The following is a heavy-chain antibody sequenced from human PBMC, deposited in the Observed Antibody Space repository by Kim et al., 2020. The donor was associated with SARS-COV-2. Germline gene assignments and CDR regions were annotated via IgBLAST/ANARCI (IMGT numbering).Heavy chain of an antibody. V-gene: IGHV3-13*01. CDR3: TRVKGYSGTGYFDY. Sequence: GGSLRLSCAASGFAFSTYDMHWVRHRAGEGLEWVSTIGTTANTYYRGPVEGRFTISRDDAKNALYLQMDSLRAEETAVYYCTRVKGYSGTGYFDYWGQGSLVTVSS. D-gene: IGHD5-12*01. CDR2: IGTTANT. CDR1: GFAFSTYD. J-gene: IGHJ4*02.